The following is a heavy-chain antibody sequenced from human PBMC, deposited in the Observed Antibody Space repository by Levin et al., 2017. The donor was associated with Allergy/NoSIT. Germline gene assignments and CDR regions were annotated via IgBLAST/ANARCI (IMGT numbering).Heavy chain of an antibody. CDR1: GFTFTSYS. V-gene: IGHV3-21*01. D-gene: IGHD6-6*01. Sequence: SCAASGFTFTSYSMNWVRQAPGKGLEWVSSISSSSTYIYYADSVKGRFTISRDNAKNSLFLQMNSLRAEDTAVYYCAREPSIAARPDYWGQGTLVTVSS. J-gene: IGHJ4*02. CDR3: AREPSIAARPDY. CDR2: ISSSSTYI.